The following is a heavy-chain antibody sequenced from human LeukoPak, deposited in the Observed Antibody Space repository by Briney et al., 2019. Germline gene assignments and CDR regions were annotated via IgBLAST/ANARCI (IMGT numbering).Heavy chain of an antibody. CDR1: GFTFSSYS. CDR3: TTEVGATGPDAFDI. D-gene: IGHD1-26*01. CDR2: IKSKTDGGTT. Sequence: GGSLRLSCAASGFTFSSYSMNWVRQAPGKGLEWVGRIKSKTDGGTTDYAAPVKGRFTISRDDSKNTLYLQMNSLKTEDTAVYYCTTEVGATGPDAFDIWGQGTMVTVSS. V-gene: IGHV3-15*01. J-gene: IGHJ3*02.